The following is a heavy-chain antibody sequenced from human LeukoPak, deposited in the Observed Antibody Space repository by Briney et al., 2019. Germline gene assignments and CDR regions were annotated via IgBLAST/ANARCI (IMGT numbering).Heavy chain of an antibody. CDR1: GFTFSSYS. CDR2: ISSSSSFI. J-gene: IGHJ6*03. D-gene: IGHD3/OR15-3a*01. Sequence: GGSLRLSCAASGFTFSSYSMNWVRQAPGKGLEWVSSISSSSSFIYYADSVKGRFTISRDNAENSLYLQMNSLRAEDTAVYYCARDGRTYYQYYMDVWGKGTTVTVSS. CDR3: ARDGRTYYQYYMDV. V-gene: IGHV3-21*01.